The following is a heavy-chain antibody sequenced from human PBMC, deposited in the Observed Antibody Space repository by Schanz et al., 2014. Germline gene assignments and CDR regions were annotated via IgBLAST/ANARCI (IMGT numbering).Heavy chain of an antibody. Sequence: EVQVVESGGGLVQPGGSLRLSCTASGFNFSDYAMCWVRQAPGKGLEWVSAISGSGGSTYYADSVKGRFTISRDNSKNTLYLQMNSLRAEDTAVYYCAKDRSWDYDSSSYFDYWGQGTLVTVSS. D-gene: IGHD3-22*01. CDR1: GFNFSDYA. V-gene: IGHV3-23*04. CDR2: ISGSGGST. CDR3: AKDRSWDYDSSSYFDY. J-gene: IGHJ4*02.